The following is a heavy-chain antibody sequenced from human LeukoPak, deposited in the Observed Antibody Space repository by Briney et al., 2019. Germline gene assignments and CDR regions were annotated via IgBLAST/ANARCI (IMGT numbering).Heavy chain of an antibody. J-gene: IGHJ4*02. V-gene: IGHV3-49*03. CDR1: GFTFGDYA. CDR3: TRDRGAYNLYDY. D-gene: IGHD1-1*01. Sequence: GGSLRLSCTASGFTFGDYAMSWIRQAPGKGLEWVGFIRSKAYGETADYAASVKGRFTISRDVSKAIAYLQMNSLKTEDTAVYHCTRDRGAYNLYDYWGQGTLVTFSS. CDR2: IRSKAYGETA.